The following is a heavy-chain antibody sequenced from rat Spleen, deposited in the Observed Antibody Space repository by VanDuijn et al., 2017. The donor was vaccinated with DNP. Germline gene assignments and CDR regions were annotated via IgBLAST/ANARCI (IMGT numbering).Heavy chain of an antibody. D-gene: IGHD4-6*01. CDR1: GFTFSDHY. V-gene: IGHV5-22*01. CDR2: ISYDGGRT. CDR3: ARHWGAMDA. Sequence: EVQLVESGGGLVRPGGSMKLSCTASGFTFSDHYMAWVRQTPTKGLEWVASISYDGGRTYYRDSVKGRFTISRDNAKNTLYLQMNSLRSEDMATYYCARHWGAMDAWGQGTSVTVSS. J-gene: IGHJ4*01.